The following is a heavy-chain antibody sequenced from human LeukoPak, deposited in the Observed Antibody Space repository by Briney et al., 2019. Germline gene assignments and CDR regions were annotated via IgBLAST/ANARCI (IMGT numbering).Heavy chain of an antibody. CDR3: ARVFSSTYQDIVVVVAATSGTAGGFDY. CDR1: GFTFDDYG. CDR2: INWNGGST. V-gene: IGHV3-20*04. D-gene: IGHD2-15*01. J-gene: IGHJ4*02. Sequence: GGSLRLSCAASGFTFDDYGMSWVRQAPGKGLEWVSGINWNGGSTGYADSVKGRFTVSRDNAKNSLYLQMNSLRAEDTALYYCARVFSSTYQDIVVVVAATSGTAGGFDYWGQGTLVTVSS.